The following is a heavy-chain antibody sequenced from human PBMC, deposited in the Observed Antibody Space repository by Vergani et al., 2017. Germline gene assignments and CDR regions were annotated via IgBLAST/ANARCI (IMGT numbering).Heavy chain of an antibody. Sequence: QVQLVQSGAEVKKPGSSVKVSCKASGGTFSSYAISWVRQAPGQGLEWMGGIIPIFGTANYAQQFQGRVTITADESTSTAYMELSSLRSEDTAVYYCARGKDIVATTHSDYYYYGMDVWGQGTTVTVSS. CDR2: IIPIFGTA. CDR3: ARGKDIVATTHSDYYYYGMDV. V-gene: IGHV1-69*01. J-gene: IGHJ6*02. D-gene: IGHD5-12*01. CDR1: GGTFSSYA.